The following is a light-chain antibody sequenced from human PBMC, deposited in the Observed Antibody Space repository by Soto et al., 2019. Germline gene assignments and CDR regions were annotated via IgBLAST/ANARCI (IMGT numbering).Light chain of an antibody. V-gene: IGLV1-44*01. Sequence: QSVLTQPPSASGTPGQRVTISCSGSSSNIGSNTVSWYQHLPGTAPKLLIYTNNHRPSGVPDRFSGSKSGTSASLAISGLQSEDEVDYYCASWDASLNCVLFGGGTKLTVL. CDR3: ASWDASLNCVL. CDR2: TNN. J-gene: IGLJ2*01. CDR1: SSNIGSNT.